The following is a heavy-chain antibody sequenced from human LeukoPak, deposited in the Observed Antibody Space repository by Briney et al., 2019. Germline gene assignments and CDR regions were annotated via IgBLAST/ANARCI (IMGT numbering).Heavy chain of an antibody. V-gene: IGHV4-34*01. J-gene: IGHJ1*01. CDR2: INHSGST. Sequence: PSETQSLTCAVYGGSFSGYYWSWIRQPPGKGLEWIGEINHSGSTNYNPSLKSRVTISVDTSKNQFSLKLSSVTAADTAVYYCARHIAVVGYFQHWGQGTLVTVSS. D-gene: IGHD6-19*01. CDR3: ARHIAVVGYFQH. CDR1: GGSFSGYY.